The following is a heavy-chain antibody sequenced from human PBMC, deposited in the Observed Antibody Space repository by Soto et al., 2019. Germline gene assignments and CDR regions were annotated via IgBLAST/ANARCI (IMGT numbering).Heavy chain of an antibody. J-gene: IGHJ4*02. CDR3: AREDSIIIPAVSDF. CDR2: VSKSDYT. Sequence: GGSLRLSCVVSGFTFNNYGINWVRQAPGKGLEWVSTVSKSDYTYYSDSVKGRFTISRDNAKNSVSLQMNTLRAEDTAVYYCAREDSIIIPAVSDFWGQGTLVTVSS. V-gene: IGHV3-21*01. CDR1: GFTFNNYG. D-gene: IGHD2-2*01.